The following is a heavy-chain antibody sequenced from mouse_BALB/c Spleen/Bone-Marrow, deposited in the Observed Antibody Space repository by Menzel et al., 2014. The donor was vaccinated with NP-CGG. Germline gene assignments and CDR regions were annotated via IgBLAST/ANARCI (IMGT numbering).Heavy chain of an antibody. J-gene: IGHJ4*01. V-gene: IGHV5-4*02. CDR3: ARDYDYAMDY. CDR1: GFTFSDYY. D-gene: IGHD2-12*01. CDR2: ISDGGSYT. Sequence: EVQLQESGGGLVKPGGALKLSCAASGFTFSDYYMYWVRQTPEKRLEWVATISDGGSYTYYPDSGKGRFTISRDNAKNNLYLQMSSLKSEDTAMYYCARDYDYAMDYWGQGTSVTVSS.